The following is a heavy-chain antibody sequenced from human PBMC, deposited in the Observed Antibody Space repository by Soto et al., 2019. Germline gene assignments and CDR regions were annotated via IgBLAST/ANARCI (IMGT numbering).Heavy chain of an antibody. V-gene: IGHV1-69*01. J-gene: IGHJ4*02. D-gene: IGHD3-3*01. Sequence: QVQLVQSGAEVKKPGSSVKVSCKASGGTFSSYAIGWVRQAPGQGLEWMGGIIPIFGTANYAQKFQGRVTITADESTSTAYMELSSLRSEDTAVYYCARVMGSGYDFWSGYGYYFDYWGQGTLVTVSS. CDR3: ARVMGSGYDFWSGYGYYFDY. CDR2: IIPIFGTA. CDR1: GGTFSSYA.